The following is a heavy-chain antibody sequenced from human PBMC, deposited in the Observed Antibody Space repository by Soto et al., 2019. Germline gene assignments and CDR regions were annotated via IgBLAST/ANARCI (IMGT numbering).Heavy chain of an antibody. Sequence: EVQLLESGGGLAQPGGSLTLFCAASGFTFSSYAMSWVRQAPGKGLEWVSAISGSGGSAHYADSVKGRFTVSRDNSKNTLYLQMNSLRAEDTAVYYCAKVGGEQLGHYYYYGMDVWGQGTTVTVSS. CDR2: ISGSGGSA. D-gene: IGHD6-6*01. J-gene: IGHJ6*02. CDR1: GFTFSSYA. CDR3: AKVGGEQLGHYYYYGMDV. V-gene: IGHV3-23*01.